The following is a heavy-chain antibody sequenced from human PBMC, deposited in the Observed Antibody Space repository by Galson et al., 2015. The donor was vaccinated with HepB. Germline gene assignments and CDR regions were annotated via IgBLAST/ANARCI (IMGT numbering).Heavy chain of an antibody. CDR1: GDSVSSNSAA. V-gene: IGHV6-1*01. D-gene: IGHD1-1*01. J-gene: IGHJ4*02. CDR2: TYYRSKWYN. CDR3: TKGDLEMTY. Sequence: CAISGDSVSSNSAAWNWIRQSPSRGLEWLGRTYYRSKWYNNYAVSVKSRITINPDTTKNQFSLQLNSVTPEDTAVYYCTKGDLEMTYWGQGTLVTVSS.